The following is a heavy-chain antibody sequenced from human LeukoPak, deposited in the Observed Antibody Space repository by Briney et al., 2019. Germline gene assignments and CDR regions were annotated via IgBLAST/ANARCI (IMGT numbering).Heavy chain of an antibody. CDR1: GFTFSYYG. CDR2: ISSSGSTI. D-gene: IGHD6-19*01. V-gene: IGHV3-48*04. J-gene: IGHJ6*03. Sequence: TGGSLRLSCAASGFTFSYYGMHWVRQAPGKGLEWVSYISSSGSTIYYADSVKGRFTISRDNAKNSLYLQMNSLSAEDTAVYYCARDARSPRRYSSGFYYYYYMDVWGKGTTVTVSS. CDR3: ARDARSPRRYSSGFYYYYYMDV.